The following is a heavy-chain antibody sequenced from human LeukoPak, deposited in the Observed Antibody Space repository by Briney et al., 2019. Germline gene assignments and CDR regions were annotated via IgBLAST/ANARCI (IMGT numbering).Heavy chain of an antibody. CDR3: ARGIPGNSGSYPLDP. V-gene: IGHV4-59*01. J-gene: IGHJ5*02. Sequence: SETLSLTCTVSGGFISSAYWSWIRQPPGKGLEWIGYIYHRGTTNSRVSTSYNPSLKSRVSMLVDTSKNHFSLMLSSVSTADTAVYYCARGIPGNSGSYPLDPWGQGTLVTVSS. CDR1: GGFISSAY. CDR2: IYHRGTT. D-gene: IGHD1-26*01.